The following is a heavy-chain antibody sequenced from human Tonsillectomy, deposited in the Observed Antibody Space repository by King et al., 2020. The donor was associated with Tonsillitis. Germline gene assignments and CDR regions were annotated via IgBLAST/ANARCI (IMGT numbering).Heavy chain of an antibody. CDR2: MNPNSGNT. D-gene: IGHD3-10*01. Sequence: VQLVESGAEVKKPGASVKVSCKASGYTFTSYDINWLRQATVQGLEWMGWMNPNSGNTGCAQKFQGRVTMTRNTSISTAYMELSSLRSEDTAVYYCARGRLAQRGNWFDPWGQGTLVTVSS. CDR3: ARGRLAQRGNWFDP. CDR1: GYTFTSYD. V-gene: IGHV1-8*01. J-gene: IGHJ5*02.